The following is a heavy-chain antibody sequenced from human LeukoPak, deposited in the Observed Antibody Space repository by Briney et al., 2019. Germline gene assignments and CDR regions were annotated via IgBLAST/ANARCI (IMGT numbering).Heavy chain of an antibody. V-gene: IGHV3-74*01. CDR3: ARDIAAAVDY. Sequence: GGSLRLSCTASGFTFSSYWVHWVRQVPGKGLVWVSRINSAGISTNYADSVKGRFTISRDNAKNTLYLQMNSLRAEDTAIYYCARDIAAAVDYWGQGTLVTVSS. D-gene: IGHD6-13*01. CDR1: GFTFSSYW. J-gene: IGHJ4*02. CDR2: INSAGIST.